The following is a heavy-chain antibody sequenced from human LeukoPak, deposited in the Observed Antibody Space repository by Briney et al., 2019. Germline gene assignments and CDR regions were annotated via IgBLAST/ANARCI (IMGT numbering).Heavy chain of an antibody. CDR2: VNHSGST. Sequence: SETLSLTCSAYGGSFGGYFWSWIRQPPGEGLEWIGEVNHSGSTNYNPSLKCRVTISVDTSRTQFSLNLRSVTAADTAVYYCARGPPLAYYGTGGYYFFDYWGQGILVTVSP. CDR3: ARGPPLAYYGTGGYYFFDY. D-gene: IGHD3-22*01. J-gene: IGHJ4*02. CDR1: GGSFGGYF. V-gene: IGHV4-34*01.